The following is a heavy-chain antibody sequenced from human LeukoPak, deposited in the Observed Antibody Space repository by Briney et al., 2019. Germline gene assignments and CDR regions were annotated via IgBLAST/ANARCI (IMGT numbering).Heavy chain of an antibody. V-gene: IGHV1-24*01. D-gene: IGHD3-10*01. CDR1: GYTLNALS. J-gene: IGHJ1*01. Sequence: ASVKVCCKASGYTLNALSIHWVRQAPGKGLEWMGGLDPVDGETIYAQRFQGRVTMTEDTSTDTAYLDLRSLRSDDTAVYYCTTSRRLYYGSGTFQYWGQGTLLTVSS. CDR2: LDPVDGET. CDR3: TTSRRLYYGSGTFQY.